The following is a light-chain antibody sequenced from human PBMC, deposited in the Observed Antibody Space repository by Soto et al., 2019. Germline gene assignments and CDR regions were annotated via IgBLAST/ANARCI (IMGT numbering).Light chain of an antibody. J-gene: IGKJ5*01. V-gene: IGKV3D-15*01. CDR3: QQYNSWPPIT. CDR1: QSVSSSY. CDR2: GAS. Sequence: EIVLIQSPATLSLSPGERATLSCRAIQSVSSSYLAWYQQKPGQAPRLLIYGASSRATGITARFSGSGSGTEFTLTISSLQSEDFAVYYCQQYNSWPPITFGQGTRLEI.